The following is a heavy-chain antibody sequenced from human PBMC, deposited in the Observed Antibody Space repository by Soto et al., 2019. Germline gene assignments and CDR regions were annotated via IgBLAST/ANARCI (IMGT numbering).Heavy chain of an antibody. V-gene: IGHV3-72*01. Sequence: EVQLMESGGGLVQPGGSLRLSCAASGFIFSDYYMDWVRQVPGKGLEWVGRTRNKVNSFSAEYAASVKGRFSIYRDASKDSMYLQMNSLKSDDTAVNYCARDTGGSYDYWGQGALVTVSS. CDR3: ARDTGGSYDY. CDR1: GFIFSDYY. J-gene: IGHJ4*02. CDR2: TRNKVNSFSA. D-gene: IGHD3-16*01.